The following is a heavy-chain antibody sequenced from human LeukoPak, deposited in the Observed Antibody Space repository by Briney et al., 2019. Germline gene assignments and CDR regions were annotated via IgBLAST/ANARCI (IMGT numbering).Heavy chain of an antibody. D-gene: IGHD1-26*01. J-gene: IGHJ4*02. CDR1: GGSFSGYY. CDR2: INHSGST. V-gene: IGHV4-34*01. CDR3: ARVSGSYFFHISGRGKQYYFDY. Sequence: SETLSLTCAVYGGSFSGYYWSWIRQPPGKGLEWIGEINHSGSTNYNPSLKSRVTISVDTSKNQFSLKLSSVTAADTAVYYCARVSGSYFFHISGRGKQYYFDYWGQGTLVTVSS.